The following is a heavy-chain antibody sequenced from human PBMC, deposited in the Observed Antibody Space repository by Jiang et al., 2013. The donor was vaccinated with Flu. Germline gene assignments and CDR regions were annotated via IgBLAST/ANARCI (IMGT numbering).Heavy chain of an antibody. Sequence: PGGSLRLSCAASGFTFSVYWMSWVRQAPGKGLEWVGNIKPDGSDEYYADSVKGRFTISRDNAKNSFYLQMNSLRVEDTAVYYCGRDHNWVVADYWGQGTLVSVSS. CDR1: GFTFSVYW. J-gene: IGHJ4*02. CDR2: IKPDGSDE. D-gene: IGHD2-15*01. V-gene: IGHV3-7*03. CDR3: GRDHNWVVADY.